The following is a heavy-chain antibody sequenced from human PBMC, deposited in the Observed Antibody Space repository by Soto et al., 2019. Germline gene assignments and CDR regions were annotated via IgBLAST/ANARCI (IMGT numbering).Heavy chain of an antibody. Sequence: QITLKESGPTLVKPTQTLTLNCTFSGFSLTTDRLGVSWIRQPPGEALEWLAVIYWDDTTTYRASLESRLTITEDTSKYQVALTMPSMDSVDTATYYCAHAYGGRSLYWGQGTLVTVSS. D-gene: IGHD1-26*01. CDR1: GFSLTTDRLG. CDR3: AHAYGGRSLY. J-gene: IGHJ4*02. V-gene: IGHV2-5*02. CDR2: IYWDDTT.